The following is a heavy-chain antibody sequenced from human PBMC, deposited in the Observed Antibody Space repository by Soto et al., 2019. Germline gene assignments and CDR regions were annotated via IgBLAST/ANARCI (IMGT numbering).Heavy chain of an antibody. V-gene: IGHV3-66*01. CDR3: ARDHFWSGYYTGAFDI. CDR2: IYSGGST. Sequence: GGSLRLSCAASGFTVSSNYMSWVRQAPGKGLEWVSVIYSGGSTYYADSVKGRFTISRDNSKNTLYLQTNSLGSWGTGFYYCARDHFWSGYYTGAFDIWGQGTMVTVSS. D-gene: IGHD3-3*01. J-gene: IGHJ3*02. CDR1: GFTVSSNY.